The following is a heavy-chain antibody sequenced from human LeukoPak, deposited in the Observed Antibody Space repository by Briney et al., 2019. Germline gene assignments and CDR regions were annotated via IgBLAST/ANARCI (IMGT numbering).Heavy chain of an antibody. CDR2: INPSNSYT. Sequence: ASVKVSCKASGYTFTNYYMHWVRQAPGQGLEWMGTINPSNSYTSFAQKFQGRVTMTRDTSTTTAYMELSSLRSEDTAVYYCARAYTYGLGYWGQGIPVTVSS. CDR1: GYTFTNYY. J-gene: IGHJ4*02. CDR3: ARAYTYGLGY. V-gene: IGHV1-46*01. D-gene: IGHD5-18*01.